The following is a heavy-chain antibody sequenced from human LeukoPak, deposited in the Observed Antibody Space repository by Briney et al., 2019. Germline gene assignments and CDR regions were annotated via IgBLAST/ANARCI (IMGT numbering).Heavy chain of an antibody. V-gene: IGHV4-30-4*08. J-gene: IGHJ4*02. CDR3: ARGAVDIVAAFDY. CDR1: GGSISSGDYY. D-gene: IGHD5-12*01. CDR2: IYYSGST. Sequence: SQTLSLTCTVSGGSISSGDYYWSWIRQPPGKGLEWIGYIYYSGSTYYNPSLKSRVTISVDTSKNQFSLKLSSVTAADTAVYHCARGAVDIVAAFDYWGQGTLVTVSS.